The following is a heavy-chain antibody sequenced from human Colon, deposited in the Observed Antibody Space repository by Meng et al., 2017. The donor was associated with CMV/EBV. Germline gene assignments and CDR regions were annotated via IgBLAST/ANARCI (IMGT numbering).Heavy chain of an antibody. CDR1: GFSLTTIVNS. Sequence: QIQLKKAGPTLVKPKQTLTLNCTFSGFSLTTIVNSLGSIRQPPGKALEWLALIHGDDTEEFSPSLRSRLAATRDTSKNQVVLTMTDMDPMDTATYYCVHRYSNSSGEVSWGQGTLVTVSS. J-gene: IGHJ5*02. V-gene: IGHV2-5*02. CDR2: IHGDDTE. D-gene: IGHD6-6*01. CDR3: VHRYSNSSGEVS.